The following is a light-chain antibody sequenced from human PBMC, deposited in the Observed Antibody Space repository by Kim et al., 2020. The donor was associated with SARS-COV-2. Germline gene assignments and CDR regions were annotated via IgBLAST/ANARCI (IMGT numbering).Light chain of an antibody. Sequence: PGERPTLSCRASQGISYYLAWYQQKTGQAPRLLIYDASNRATGVPGRFTGSRSGADFTLTISSLEPEDFAVYYCQHRTNWPPMYTFGQGTKLEI. CDR2: DAS. V-gene: IGKV3-11*01. CDR1: QGISYY. J-gene: IGKJ2*01. CDR3: QHRTNWPPMYT.